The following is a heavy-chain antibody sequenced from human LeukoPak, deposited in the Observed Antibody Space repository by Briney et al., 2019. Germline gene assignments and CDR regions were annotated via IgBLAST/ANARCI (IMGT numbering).Heavy chain of an antibody. CDR1: GGSISSYY. D-gene: IGHD3-10*01. CDR2: IYYSGST. J-gene: IGHJ5*02. Sequence: PSETLSLTCTVSGGSISSYYWSWIRQPPGKGLEWIGYIYYSGSTNYNPSLKSRVTISVDTSKNQFSLKLSSVTAADTAVYYCARRNYPNYYGSGSYYTNWFDPRGQGTLVTVSS. CDR3: ARRNYPNYYGSGSYYTNWFDP. V-gene: IGHV4-59*08.